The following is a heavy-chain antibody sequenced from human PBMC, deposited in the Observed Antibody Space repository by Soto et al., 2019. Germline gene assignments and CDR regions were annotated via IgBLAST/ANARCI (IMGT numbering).Heavy chain of an antibody. CDR2: ISSSSSTI. J-gene: IGHJ3*02. CDR3: ARGEAYCGGDCYDAFDI. D-gene: IGHD2-21*02. V-gene: IGHV3-48*02. CDR1: GFTFSSYS. Sequence: GGSLRLSCAASGFTFSSYSMNWVRQAPGKGLEWVSYISSSSSTIYYADSVKGRFTISRDNAKNSLYLQMNSLRDEDTAVYYCARGEAYCGGDCYDAFDIWGQGTMVTVSS.